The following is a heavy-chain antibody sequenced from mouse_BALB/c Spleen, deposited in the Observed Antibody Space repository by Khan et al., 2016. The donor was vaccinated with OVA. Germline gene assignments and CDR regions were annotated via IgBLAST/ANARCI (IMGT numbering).Heavy chain of an antibody. Sequence: EVQLQESGPELVRPGASVKISCKASGYSFTGYFMNWVMQSHGKSLEWIGRINPHIGETFYNQRFKDKATLTVDESSSTAHMEIRSLADEDSAVYYCTRIYRSDFDYWGQGTTLTVSS. J-gene: IGHJ2*01. CDR3: TRIYRSDFDY. V-gene: IGHV1-20*02. CDR2: INPHIGET. D-gene: IGHD1-1*01. CDR1: GYSFTGYF.